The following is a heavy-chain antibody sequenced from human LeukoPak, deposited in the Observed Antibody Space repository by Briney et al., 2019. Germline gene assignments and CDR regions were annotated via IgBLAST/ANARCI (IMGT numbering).Heavy chain of an antibody. CDR2: MYYSGST. D-gene: IGHD3-22*01. V-gene: IGHV4-39*01. J-gene: IGHJ4*02. CDR3: ARYYYDSSGYYYLDY. CDR1: GGSIGSSSYY. Sequence: PSETLSLTCTVSGGSIGSSSYYWGWIRQPPGKGLEWIGSMYYSGSTYYSSSLKSRVTISGDTSKSQFSLKLGSVTAADTAVYYCARYYYDSSGYYYLDYWGQGTLVTVSS.